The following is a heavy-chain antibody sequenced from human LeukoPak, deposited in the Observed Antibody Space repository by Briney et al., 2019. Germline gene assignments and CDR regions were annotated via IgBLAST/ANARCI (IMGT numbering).Heavy chain of an antibody. D-gene: IGHD5-18*01. V-gene: IGHV4-34*01. CDR2: INHSGST. CDR1: GGSFSGYY. CDR3: ARAPLGYSYGYYFDY. J-gene: IGHJ4*02. Sequence: PSETLSLACAVYGGSFSGYYWSWIRQPPGKGLEWIGEINHSGSTNYNPSLKSRVTISVDTSKNQFSLKLSSVTAADTAVYYCARAPLGYSYGYYFDYWGQGTLVTVSS.